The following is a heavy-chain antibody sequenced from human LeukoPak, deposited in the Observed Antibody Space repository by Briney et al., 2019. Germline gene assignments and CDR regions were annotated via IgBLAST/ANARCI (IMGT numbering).Heavy chain of an antibody. V-gene: IGHV1-46*01. CDR1: GYTFTSYY. CDR3: ARGPSLVVVTAIPFDY. D-gene: IGHD2-21*02. CDR2: INPSGGST. Sequence: ASVKVSCKASGYTFTSYYMHWVRQAPGQGLEWMGIINPSGGSTSYAQKFQGRVTMTRDTSTSTAYMELSSLRSEDTAVYYCARGPSLVVVTAIPFDYWGQGTLVTVSS. J-gene: IGHJ4*02.